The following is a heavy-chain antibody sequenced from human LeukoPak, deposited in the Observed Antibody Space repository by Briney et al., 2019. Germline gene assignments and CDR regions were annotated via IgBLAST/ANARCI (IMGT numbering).Heavy chain of an antibody. CDR3: AKDRETYYYDSSGLDY. D-gene: IGHD3-22*01. J-gene: IGHJ4*02. CDR2: IWYDGSNK. V-gene: IGHV3-33*06. CDR1: GFTFSSYG. Sequence: GGSPRLSCAASGFTFSSYGMHWVRQAPGKGLEWVAVIWYDGSNKYYADSVKGRFTISRDNSKNTLYLQMNSLRAEDTAVYYCAKDRETYYYDSSGLDYWGQGTLVTVSS.